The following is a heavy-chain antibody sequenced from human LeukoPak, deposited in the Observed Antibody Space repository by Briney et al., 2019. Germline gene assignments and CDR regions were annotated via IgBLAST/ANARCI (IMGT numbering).Heavy chain of an antibody. CDR3: ANTRSGGWYEYYFDY. CDR1: GGSISGYF. Sequence: PSEIMSLTCTVSGGSISGYFWHWMRHPAGKGLEWIGRVSSSGITNYNPSLRSRVTMSVDTSRNQISLKLNSVTAADTAVYYCANTRSGGWYEYYFDYWGQGTLGTVSS. J-gene: IGHJ4*02. CDR2: VSSSGIT. V-gene: IGHV4-4*07. D-gene: IGHD6-19*01.